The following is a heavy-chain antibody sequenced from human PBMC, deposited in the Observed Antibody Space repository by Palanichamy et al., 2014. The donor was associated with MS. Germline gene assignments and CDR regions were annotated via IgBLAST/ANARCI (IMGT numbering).Heavy chain of an antibody. Sequence: EVQLVESGGGLGTSRGGSVRLSCAASGFSFSTHTMHWVRQAPGKGLEWISYISGSSTTIYYADSVKGRFTISRDNAENSVYLWMNSLRDEDTAVYYCTRDAATVKFDYWGQGTLVTVSS. D-gene: IGHD3-10*01. CDR1: GFSFSTHT. V-gene: IGHV3-48*02. CDR2: ISGSSTTI. CDR3: TRDAATVKFDY. J-gene: IGHJ4*02.